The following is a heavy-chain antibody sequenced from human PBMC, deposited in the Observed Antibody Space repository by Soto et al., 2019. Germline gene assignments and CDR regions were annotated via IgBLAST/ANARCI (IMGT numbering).Heavy chain of an antibody. CDR3: ARGDATKIIVTTYYGLDV. D-gene: IGHD3-22*01. J-gene: IGHJ6*02. CDR1: GGSFSNYG. Sequence: QVQVVQSGAEVKKPGSSVKVSCKASGGSFSNYGISWVRQAPGQGLEWIGGIIPVFGTPHYAQKFQDRVTITADESTSTVYXXXSSLTSEDTAVYYCARGDATKIIVTTYYGLDVWGQGTTVTVSS. CDR2: IIPVFGTP. V-gene: IGHV1-69*12.